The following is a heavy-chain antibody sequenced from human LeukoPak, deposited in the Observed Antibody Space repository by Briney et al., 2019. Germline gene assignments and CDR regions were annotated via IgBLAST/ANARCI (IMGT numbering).Heavy chain of an antibody. CDR3: AREGWDGYNHYFDY. CDR1: GFTFSSYA. D-gene: IGHD5-24*01. Sequence: PGGSLRLSCAASGFTFSSYAMSWVRQAPGKGLEWVSYISSSGSTIYYADSVKGRFTISRDNAKNSLYLQMNSLRAEDTAVYYCAREGWDGYNHYFDYWGQGTLVTVSS. V-gene: IGHV3-48*04. J-gene: IGHJ4*02. CDR2: ISSSGSTI.